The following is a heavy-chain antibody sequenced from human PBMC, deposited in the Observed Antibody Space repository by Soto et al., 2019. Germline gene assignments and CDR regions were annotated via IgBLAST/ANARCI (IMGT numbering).Heavy chain of an antibody. CDR2: IQSGGTT. J-gene: IGHJ6*04. CDR1: GFTVSSKY. CDR3: GGDVVVCDGGRWCGIPVDV. D-gene: IGHD2-15*01. Sequence: EVQLVESGGGLVQPGGSLRLSCAASGFTVSSKYMTWVRQAPGKGLEWVSLIQSGGTTYYADSVKGRFTISRDTSENTLHLQMESLRVDDTAVDYWGGDVVVCDGGRWCGIPVDVWGKGTTVTVSS. V-gene: IGHV3-66*01.